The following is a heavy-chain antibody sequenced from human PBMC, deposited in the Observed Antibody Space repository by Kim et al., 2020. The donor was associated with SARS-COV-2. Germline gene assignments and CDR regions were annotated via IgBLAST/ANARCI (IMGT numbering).Heavy chain of an antibody. D-gene: IGHD1-1*01. V-gene: IGHV3-7*03. J-gene: IGHJ6*01. CDR3: AREKLETGRDYYYGLDV. Sequence: GGSLRLSCVASDFTFSSYTMTWVRQAPGKGLEWVANINKDGSDKYYADSVKGRFTISRDNAKNSLFLQMNSLRAEDTAIYYCAREKLETGRDYYYGLDV. CDR2: INKDGSDK. CDR1: DFTFSSYT.